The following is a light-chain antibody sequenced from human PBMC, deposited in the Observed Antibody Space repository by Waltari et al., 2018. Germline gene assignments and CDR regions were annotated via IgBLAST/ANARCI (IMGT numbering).Light chain of an antibody. V-gene: IGLV2-11*01. CDR1: SSDVGGYHY. Sequence: QSALTQPRSVSGSPGQSVTISCTGTSSDVGGYHYVSWYQQHPGKAPKLMIYDVSKRPSVVPDCFSASKSGDTACLTISGLQAEDEADYYCCSYAGSLVFGGGTKLTVL. J-gene: IGLJ2*01. CDR3: CSYAGSLV. CDR2: DVS.